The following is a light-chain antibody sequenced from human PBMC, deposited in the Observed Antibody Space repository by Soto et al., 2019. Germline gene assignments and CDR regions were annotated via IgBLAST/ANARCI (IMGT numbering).Light chain of an antibody. J-gene: IGLJ1*01. Sequence: QSALTQPRSVSGSPGQSVTISCTGSSSDIGDYDYVSWYQQHPGEAPKLMISDVSKRPSGVPARFSGSKSGNTASLTISGLQAEDEADYYCCSYAGSNTLYVFGTGTKLTVL. V-gene: IGLV2-11*01. CDR3: CSYAGSNTLYV. CDR2: DVS. CDR1: SSDIGDYDY.